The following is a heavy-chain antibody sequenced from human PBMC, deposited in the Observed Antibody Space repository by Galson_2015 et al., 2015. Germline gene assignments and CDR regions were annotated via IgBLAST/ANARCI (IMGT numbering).Heavy chain of an antibody. CDR2: ISGSGAST. D-gene: IGHD2-15*01. CDR1: GFTFSNHA. CDR3: AKGSDSGGRYYFDF. V-gene: IGHV3-23*01. J-gene: IGHJ4*02. Sequence: SLRLSCAASGFTFSNHALSWVRQAPGKGLEWVSGISGSGASTNYADSVKGRFTTSRDNSKDTLHLHMNSLRAEDTAVYYCAKGSDSGGRYYFDFWGQGTLVTVSS.